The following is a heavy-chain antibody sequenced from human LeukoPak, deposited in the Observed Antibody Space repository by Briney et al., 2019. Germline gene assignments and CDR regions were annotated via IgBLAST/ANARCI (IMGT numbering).Heavy chain of an antibody. V-gene: IGHV4-31*03. D-gene: IGHD2-21*02. CDR1: GGSIRSSYYY. CDR2: IYYSGST. Sequence: PSETLSLTCTVSGGSIRSSYYYWSWIRQHPGKGLEWIGYIYYSGSTYYNPSLKSRVTISVDTSKNQFSLKLSSVTAADTAVYYCARGDADYYYGMDVWGQGTTVTVSS. J-gene: IGHJ6*02. CDR3: ARGDADYYYGMDV.